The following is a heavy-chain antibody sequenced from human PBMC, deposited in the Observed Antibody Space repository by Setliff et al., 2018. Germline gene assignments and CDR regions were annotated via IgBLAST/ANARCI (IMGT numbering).Heavy chain of an antibody. CDR1: GFTFSSYE. CDR3: ATARRGYHYGSGSLFDD. D-gene: IGHD3-10*01. CDR2: IYSGDRST. J-gene: IGHJ4*02. V-gene: IGHV3-NL1*01. Sequence: PGGSLRLSCTTSGFTFSSYEVNWVRQAPGKGLEWVSTIYSGDRSTFYTDSVKGRFTISRDSSKNTLYLQMNSLRAEDTAVYYCATARRGYHYGSGSLFDDWGQGTLVTVSS.